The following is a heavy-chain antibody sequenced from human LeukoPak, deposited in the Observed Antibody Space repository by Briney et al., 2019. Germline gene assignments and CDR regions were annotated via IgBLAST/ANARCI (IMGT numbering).Heavy chain of an antibody. D-gene: IGHD3-10*01. Sequence: SQTLSLTCTVSGGSISSGGYYWSWIRQPPGKGLEWIGYIYHSGSTYYNPSLKSRVTISVDRSKNQFSLKLSSVTAADTAVYYCARDLSEWFGAIDYWGQGTLVTVSS. CDR3: ARDLSEWFGAIDY. CDR1: GGSISSGGYY. CDR2: IYHSGST. V-gene: IGHV4-30-2*01. J-gene: IGHJ4*02.